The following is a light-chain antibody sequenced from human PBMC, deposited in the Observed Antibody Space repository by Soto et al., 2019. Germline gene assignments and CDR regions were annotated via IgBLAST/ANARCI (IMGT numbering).Light chain of an antibody. CDR2: AAS. CDR1: QSISSY. CDR3: QQSYSTPVT. Sequence: DIQMTQSPSSLSASVGERVTITCRASQSISSYLNWYQQKPGKAPKLLIYAASSLQSGVTSRFSGSGSGTDFTLTISSLQPEDFATYYCQQSYSTPVTFGQGTKLEIK. V-gene: IGKV1-39*01. J-gene: IGKJ2*01.